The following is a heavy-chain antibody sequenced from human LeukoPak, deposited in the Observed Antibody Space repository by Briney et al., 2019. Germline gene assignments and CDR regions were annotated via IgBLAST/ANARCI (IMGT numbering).Heavy chain of an antibody. CDR1: GFTFSRYS. CDR3: AKDTASGSGSYFGWFDP. Sequence: GGSLRLSCAASGFTFSRYSMNWVRQAPGKGLEWVSGISWNSGSIGYADSVKGRFTISRDNAKNSLYLQMNSLRAEDTALYYCAKDTASGSGSYFGWFDPWGQGTLVTVSS. J-gene: IGHJ5*02. CDR2: ISWNSGSI. V-gene: IGHV3-9*01. D-gene: IGHD3-10*01.